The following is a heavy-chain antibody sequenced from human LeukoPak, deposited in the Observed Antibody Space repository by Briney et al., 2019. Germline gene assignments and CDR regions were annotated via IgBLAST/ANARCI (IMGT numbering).Heavy chain of an antibody. D-gene: IGHD3-10*01. CDR2: ISSSGSTI. CDR3: ARRGSIWFGESHYYYYMDV. J-gene: IGHJ6*03. V-gene: IGHV3-11*01. Sequence: GGSLRLSCAASGFTFSDYYMSWIRQAPGKGLEWVSYISSSGSTIYYADSVKGRFTISRDNAKNSLYLQMNSLRAEDTAVYYCARRGSIWFGESHYYYYMDVWGKGTTVTISS. CDR1: GFTFSDYY.